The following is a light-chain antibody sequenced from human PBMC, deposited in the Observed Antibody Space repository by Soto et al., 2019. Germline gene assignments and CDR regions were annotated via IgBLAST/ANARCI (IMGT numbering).Light chain of an antibody. J-gene: IGKJ4*01. V-gene: IGKV3-11*01. CDR2: DTS. CDR1: RSVGDY. CDR3: QQRSDWPLT. Sequence: EIVLAQSPATLSLSPGDRATLSCRASRSVGDYLAWYQQKPGQPPRLLIYDTSNRATGIPARFSGSGSGTDFTLTIISLEPEDFAVYYCQQRSDWPLTFGVGTKVEIK.